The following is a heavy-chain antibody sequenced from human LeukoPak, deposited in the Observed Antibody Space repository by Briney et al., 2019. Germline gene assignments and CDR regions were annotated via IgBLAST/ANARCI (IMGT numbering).Heavy chain of an antibody. J-gene: IGHJ4*02. CDR2: IIPIFGTA. D-gene: IGHD6-13*01. Sequence: ASVKVSCKASGGTFRSNAISWVRQAPGQGLEWMGGIIPIFGTANYAQKFQGRVTITADESTSAAYMELSSLRSEDTAVYYCARDLARKAAAGTSDYWGQGTLVTVSS. V-gene: IGHV1-69*13. CDR3: ARDLARKAAAGTSDY. CDR1: GGTFRSNA.